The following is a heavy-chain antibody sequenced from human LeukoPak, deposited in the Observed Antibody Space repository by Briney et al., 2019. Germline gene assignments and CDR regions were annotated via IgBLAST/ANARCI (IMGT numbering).Heavy chain of an antibody. D-gene: IGHD2-15*01. CDR2: VYYSGST. J-gene: IGHJ5*02. V-gene: IGHV4-39*01. CDR1: GGSISSSSYY. CDR3: ARHLKKLPTFDP. Sequence: PSETLSLTCTVSGGSISSSSYYWGWIRQPPGKGLEWIGSVYYSGSTYYNPSLKSRVTISVDTSKNQFSLKLSSVTAADTAVYYCARHLKKLPTFDPWGQGTLVTVSS.